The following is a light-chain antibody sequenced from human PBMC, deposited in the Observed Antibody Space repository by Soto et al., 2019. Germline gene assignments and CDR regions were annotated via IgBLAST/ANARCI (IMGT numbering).Light chain of an antibody. V-gene: IGLV1-40*01. Sequence: QSVLTQPPSVSGAPGQRVTISCTGSSSNIGAGYDVHWYQQLPGKAPKLLIFGNNNRPLGVPDRFSGSKSGTSASLAITGLQTEDEADYYCQSYDNSLTAFVFGGGTKVTVL. CDR1: SSNIGAGYD. CDR3: QSYDNSLTAFV. J-gene: IGLJ3*02. CDR2: GNN.